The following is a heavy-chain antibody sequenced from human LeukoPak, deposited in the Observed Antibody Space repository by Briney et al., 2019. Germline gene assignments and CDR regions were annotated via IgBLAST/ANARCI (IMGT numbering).Heavy chain of an antibody. J-gene: IGHJ4*02. V-gene: IGHV3-7*04. CDR1: GFPFSSYW. CDR2: IKQDGSKK. CDR3: TRVGYIDEGIDY. D-gene: IGHD5-24*01. Sequence: GGSPRLSCVASGFPFSSYWMTWVRQAPGKGLEWVANIKQDGSKKCYVDSVKGRFTISRDNAKSSLYLQMNSLRAEDTAIYYCTRVGYIDEGIDYWGQGTLVTVSS.